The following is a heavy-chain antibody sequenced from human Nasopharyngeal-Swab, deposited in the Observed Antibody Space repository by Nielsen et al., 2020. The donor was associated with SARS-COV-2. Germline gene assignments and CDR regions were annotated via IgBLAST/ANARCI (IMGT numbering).Heavy chain of an antibody. CDR2: ISSSSSYI. D-gene: IGHD5-24*01. V-gene: IGHV3-21*01. CDR3: ARTDGYTLNNAFDI. CDR1: GFTFSSYS. J-gene: IGHJ3*02. Sequence: GESLKISCAASGFTFSSYSMNWVRQAPGKGLEWVSSISSSSSYIYYGDSVKGRFTISRDNAKNSLYLQMNSLRAEDTAVYYRARTDGYTLNNAFDIWGQGTMVTVSS.